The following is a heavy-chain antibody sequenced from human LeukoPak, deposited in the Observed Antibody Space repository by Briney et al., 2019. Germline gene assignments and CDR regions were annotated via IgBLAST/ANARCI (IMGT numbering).Heavy chain of an antibody. CDR2: IYKTGST. CDR1: GGSITSGGYY. CDR3: ARDVLR. V-gene: IGHV4-31*03. Sequence: ASETLSLTCTVSGGSITSGGYYWSWIRQRPGKGLEWIGYIYKTGSTYYNPSLKSRVTMSVDTSRNQFSLKVNSVTAADTAVYYCARDVLRWGQGTLVTVSS. J-gene: IGHJ4*02.